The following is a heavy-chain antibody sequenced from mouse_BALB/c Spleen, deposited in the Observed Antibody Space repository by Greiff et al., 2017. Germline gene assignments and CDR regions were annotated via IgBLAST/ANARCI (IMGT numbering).Heavy chain of an antibody. CDR2: ISYSGST. CDR3: ARCRYDSYWYFDV. J-gene: IGHJ1*01. V-gene: IGHV3-8*02. CDR1: GDSITSGY. D-gene: IGHD2-14*01. Sequence: EVKLMESGPSLVKPSQTLSLTCSVTGDSITSGYWNWIRKFPGNKLEYMGYISYSGSTYYNPSLKSRISITRDTSKNQYYLQLNSVTTEDTATYYCARCRYDSYWYFDVWGAGTTVTVSS.